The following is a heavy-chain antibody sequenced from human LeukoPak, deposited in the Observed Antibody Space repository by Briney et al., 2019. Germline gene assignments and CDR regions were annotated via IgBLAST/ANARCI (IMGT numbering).Heavy chain of an antibody. CDR3: ARGLGYCSSTSCRLYYYYGMDV. V-gene: IGHV4-34*01. CDR1: GGSFSGYY. Sequence: SETLSLTCAVYGGSFSGYYWSWIRQPPGKGLEWIGEINHSGSTNYNPSLKSRVTISVDTSKNQFSLKLSSVTAADTAVYYCARGLGYCSSTSCRLYYYYGMDVWGQGTTVTVSS. CDR2: INHSGST. D-gene: IGHD2-2*01. J-gene: IGHJ6*02.